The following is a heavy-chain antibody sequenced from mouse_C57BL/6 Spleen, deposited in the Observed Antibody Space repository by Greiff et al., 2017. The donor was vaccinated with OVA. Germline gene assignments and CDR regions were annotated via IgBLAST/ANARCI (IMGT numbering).Heavy chain of an antibody. V-gene: IGHV1-18*01. CDR2: INPNNGGT. CDR3: ATYYDYGFAY. D-gene: IGHD2-4*01. J-gene: IGHJ3*01. CDR1: GYTFTDYN. Sequence: SGPELVKPGASVKIPCKASGYTFTDYNMDWVKQSHGKSLEWIGDINPNNGGTIYNQKFKGKATLTVDKSSSTAYMELRSLTSEDTAVYYCATYYDYGFAYWGQGTLVTVSA.